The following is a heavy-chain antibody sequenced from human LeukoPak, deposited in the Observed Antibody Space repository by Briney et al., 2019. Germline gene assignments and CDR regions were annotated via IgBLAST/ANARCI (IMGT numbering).Heavy chain of an antibody. J-gene: IGHJ3*02. CDR3: ASRNIAAAGSAFDM. D-gene: IGHD6-13*01. CDR2: IKPNSGGT. V-gene: IGHV1-2*02. Sequence: APVKVSCKASGYTFSGYYMYWVRQAPGQGLEWMGWIKPNSGGTNYAQKFQDRVTMTRDTSISTVYMELSRLTSDDTAVYYCASRNIAAAGSAFDMWGQGTMVTVSS. CDR1: GYTFSGYY.